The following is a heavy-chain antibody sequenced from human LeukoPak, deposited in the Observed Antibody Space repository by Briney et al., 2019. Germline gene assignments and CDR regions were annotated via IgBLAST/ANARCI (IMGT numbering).Heavy chain of an antibody. Sequence: GGSLRLSCAASGFTFSSYSMNWVRQAPGKGLEWVSSISSSSSYIYSADSVKGRFTISRDTAKNSLFLQMNSLRAEDTAIYYCARDYFDSSDYPQTYYYYYMDVWGKGTTVTVSS. V-gene: IGHV3-21*01. D-gene: IGHD3-22*01. CDR3: ARDYFDSSDYPQTYYYYYMDV. CDR1: GFTFSSYS. CDR2: ISSSSSYI. J-gene: IGHJ6*03.